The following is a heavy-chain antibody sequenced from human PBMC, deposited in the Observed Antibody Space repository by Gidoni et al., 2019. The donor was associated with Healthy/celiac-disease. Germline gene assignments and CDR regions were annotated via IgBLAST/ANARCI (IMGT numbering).Heavy chain of an antibody. J-gene: IGHJ4*02. CDR2: LYYSGST. V-gene: IGHV4-39*01. CDR1: GGSINSSSYY. CDR3: ARLPGYSGYDIDY. D-gene: IGHD5-12*01. Sequence: QLQLQESGPGLVKPSETLSLTCTVSGGSINSSSYYWVWIRQPPGKGLEWIGSLYYSGSTYYNPSLKSRVTISVDTSKNQFALKRSSVTAADTAVYYCARLPGYSGYDIDYWGQGTLVTVSS.